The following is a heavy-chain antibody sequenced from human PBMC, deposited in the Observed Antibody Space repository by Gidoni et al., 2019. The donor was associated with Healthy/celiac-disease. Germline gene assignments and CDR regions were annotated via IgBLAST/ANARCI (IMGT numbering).Heavy chain of an antibody. V-gene: IGHV3-48*02. D-gene: IGHD3-3*01. CDR1: GFTFSSYS. CDR2: ISSSSSTI. Sequence: EVQLVESGGGLVQPGGSLRLSCAASGFTFSSYSMNWVRQAPGKGLDGVSYISSSSSTIYYADSVKGRFTISRDNAKNSLYLQMNSLRDEDTAVYYCARDEWGFWSGYYRGYGMDVWGQGTTVTVSS. J-gene: IGHJ6*02. CDR3: ARDEWGFWSGYYRGYGMDV.